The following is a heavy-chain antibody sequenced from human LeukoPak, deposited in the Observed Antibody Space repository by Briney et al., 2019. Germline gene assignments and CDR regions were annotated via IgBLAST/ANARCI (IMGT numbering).Heavy chain of an antibody. V-gene: IGHV3-48*03. CDR2: ISSSGSTI. Sequence: GGSLRLSCAASGFTFSSYEMNWVRQAPGKGLEWVSYISSSGSTIYYADSVKGRFTISRDNAKNSLYLQMNSLRAEDTAVYYCARARETLLGIDYWGQGTLVTVSS. CDR3: ARARETLLGIDY. J-gene: IGHJ4*02. D-gene: IGHD1-1*01. CDR1: GFTFSSYE.